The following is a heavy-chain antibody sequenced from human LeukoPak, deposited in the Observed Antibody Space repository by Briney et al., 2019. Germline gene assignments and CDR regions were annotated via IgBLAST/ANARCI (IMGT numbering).Heavy chain of an antibody. V-gene: IGHV4-4*02. D-gene: IGHD6-19*01. J-gene: IGHJ4*02. Sequence: PSETLSLTCAVSGGSISSSNWWSWVRQPPGKGLEWIGEIYHSGSTIYNPSLKSRVTISGDTSKNQFSLKLTSVTAADTAVYYCASTLGYSSGLFDYWGQGTLVTVSS. CDR3: ASTLGYSSGLFDY. CDR1: GGSISSSNW. CDR2: IYHSGST.